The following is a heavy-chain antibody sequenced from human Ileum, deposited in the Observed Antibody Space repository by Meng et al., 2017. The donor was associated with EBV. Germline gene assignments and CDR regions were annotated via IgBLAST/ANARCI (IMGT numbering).Heavy chain of an antibody. J-gene: IGHJ4*02. D-gene: IGHD6-13*01. CDR1: GFTFTNYG. CDR2: ISANNGDR. V-gene: IGHV1-18*01. CDR3: ARKPTSAALDY. Sequence: QVQWLQSGADVTTPGAQVKVSCKASGFTFTNYGFTWVRQAPGQGLEWMGWISANNGDRHYAQKFQDRVTLTTDGYTPTVYMELRSLRSDDTAVYFCARKPTSAALDYWGQGTLVTVSS.